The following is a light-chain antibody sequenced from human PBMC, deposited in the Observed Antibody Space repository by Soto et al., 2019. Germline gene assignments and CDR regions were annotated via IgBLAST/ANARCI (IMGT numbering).Light chain of an antibody. CDR2: EGS. Sequence: QSALTQPASVSGSPGRSITISCTGTSSDVGSYNLVSWYQQYPGKAPKLIIYEGSKRPSGVSNRFSGSKSANTASLTISGLQAEDEADYYCCSYAGSSTGVFGGGTKLTVL. J-gene: IGLJ3*02. CDR3: CSYAGSSTGV. CDR1: SSDVGSYNL. V-gene: IGLV2-23*01.